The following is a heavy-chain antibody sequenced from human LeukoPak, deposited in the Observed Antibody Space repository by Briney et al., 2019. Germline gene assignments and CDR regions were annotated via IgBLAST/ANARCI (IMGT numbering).Heavy chain of an antibody. J-gene: IGHJ4*02. CDR2: IRNKANSYTT. D-gene: IGHD3-3*01. V-gene: IGHV3-72*01. CDR1: GFTFSDYY. CDR3: ARGVLWSGYFYFDY. Sequence: SGGSLRLSCAFSGFTFSDYYMDWVREAPGKGLEWVGRIRNKANSYTTEYAASVKGRFTISRDDSKNSLYLQMNSLKAEDTAVYYCARGVLWSGYFYFDYWGQGTLVTVSS.